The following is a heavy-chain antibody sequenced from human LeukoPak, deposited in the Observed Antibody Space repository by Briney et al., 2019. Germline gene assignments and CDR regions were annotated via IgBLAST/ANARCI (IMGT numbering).Heavy chain of an antibody. CDR3: ARGPRNYDFWSGYYSHYYMDV. D-gene: IGHD3-3*01. J-gene: IGHJ6*03. Sequence: ASVKVSCKTSGYTFTSYDINWVRQATGQGLEWMGWMNPNSGNTGYAQKFQGRVTITRNTSISTAYTELSSLRSEDTAVYYCARGPRNYDFWSGYYSHYYMDVWGKGTTVTVSS. CDR1: GYTFTSYD. CDR2: MNPNSGNT. V-gene: IGHV1-8*03.